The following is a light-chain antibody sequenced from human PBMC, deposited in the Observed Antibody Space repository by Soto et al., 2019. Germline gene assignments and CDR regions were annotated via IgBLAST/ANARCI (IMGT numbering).Light chain of an antibody. V-gene: IGKV3-20*01. CDR2: GAS. CDR3: HQYGTAPLT. J-gene: IGKJ3*01. Sequence: EVVLTKSPGTLSLSPGERATLSCRASQSVAANYLAWYQQKRGQAPGLLIYGASSRATGIPDRFSGSGSGTDFTLTISRLEPEDFSVYYCHQYGTAPLTFGPGTKVDIK. CDR1: QSVAANY.